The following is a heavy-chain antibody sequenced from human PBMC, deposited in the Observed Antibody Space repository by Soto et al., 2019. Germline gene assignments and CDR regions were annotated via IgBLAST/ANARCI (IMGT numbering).Heavy chain of an antibody. CDR3: ARALGGWPDY. CDR2: INAGNGNT. D-gene: IGHD2-15*01. Sequence: GASVKVSCKASGYTFTSYAMHWVRQAPGQRLEWMGWINAGNGNTKYPQKFQGRVTITRDTSASTAYMELSSLRSEDTAVYYCARALGGWPDYWGQGTLVTVS. J-gene: IGHJ4*02. V-gene: IGHV1-3*01. CDR1: GYTFTSYA.